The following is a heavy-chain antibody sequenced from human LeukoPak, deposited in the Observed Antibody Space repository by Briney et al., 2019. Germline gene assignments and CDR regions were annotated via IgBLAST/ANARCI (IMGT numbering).Heavy chain of an antibody. V-gene: IGHV1-18*01. CDR1: GYTFTSYG. J-gene: IGHJ4*02. D-gene: IGHD6-19*01. CDR2: ISAYNGNT. Sequence: ASVKVSCKASGYTFTSYGIIWVRQAPGQGLEWMGWISAYNGNTNYAQKLQGRVTMTRDTSTSTAYMELRSLRSDDTAVYYCARGLVVAGQTHFDYWGQGTPVTVSS. CDR3: ARGLVVAGQTHFDY.